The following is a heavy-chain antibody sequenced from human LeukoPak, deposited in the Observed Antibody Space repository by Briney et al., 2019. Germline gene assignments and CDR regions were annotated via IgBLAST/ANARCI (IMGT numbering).Heavy chain of an antibody. D-gene: IGHD5-12*01. CDR1: GASMSGRSDY. V-gene: IGHV4-39*01. CDR2: IYYSGST. Sequence: SETLSLTCTVSGASMSGRSDYWVWIRQPPGKGLEWIGSIYYSGSTYYNSSLKSRVAISVDTSKNQFSLKLSSVTAADTAVYYCARHSRGYSGYNWFDPWAREPWSPSPQ. J-gene: IGHJ5*02. CDR3: ARHSRGYSGYNWFDP.